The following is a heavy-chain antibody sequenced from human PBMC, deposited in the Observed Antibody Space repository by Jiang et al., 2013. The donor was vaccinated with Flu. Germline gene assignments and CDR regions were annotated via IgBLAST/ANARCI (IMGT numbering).Heavy chain of an antibody. Sequence: SRGLEWLGRTYYRSKWYNDYAVSVKSRITINPDTSKNQFSLQLNSVTPEDTAVYYCAREGDYDSSGYYPGPYYYYGMDVWGQGTTVTVSS. J-gene: IGHJ6*02. D-gene: IGHD3-22*01. CDR2: TYYRSKWYN. CDR3: AREGDYDSSGYYPGPYYYYGMDV. V-gene: IGHV6-1*01.